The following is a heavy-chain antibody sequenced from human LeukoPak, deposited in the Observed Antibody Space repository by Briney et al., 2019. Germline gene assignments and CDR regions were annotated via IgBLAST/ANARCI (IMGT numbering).Heavy chain of an antibody. J-gene: IGHJ6*02. CDR3: ARVPVVPAAYYYYYGMDV. Sequence: PSETLSLTCTVSGGSISSYYWSWIRQPAGKGLEWIGRIYTSGSTNYNPSLKSRVTMSVDTSKNQFSLKLSSVTAADTAVYYCARVPVVPAAYYYYYGMDVWGQGTTVTVSS. CDR2: IYTSGST. D-gene: IGHD2-2*01. V-gene: IGHV4-4*07. CDR1: GGSISSYY.